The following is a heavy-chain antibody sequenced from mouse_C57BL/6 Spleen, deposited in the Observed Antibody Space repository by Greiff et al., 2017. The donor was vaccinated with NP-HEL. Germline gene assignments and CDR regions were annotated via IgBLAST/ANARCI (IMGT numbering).Heavy chain of an antibody. Sequence: QVQLQQPGAELVKPGASVKLSCKASGYTFTGYWMHWVKQTPVRGLEWIGRIDPNSGGTKYNEKFKSKATLTVDKHSSTAYMQISSLTSEDSAVYSCERRSGSPYYLDYWGQGTTLTVSS. CDR3: ERRSGSPYYLDY. CDR1: GYTFTGYW. J-gene: IGHJ2*01. D-gene: IGHD1-1*01. CDR2: IDPNSGGT. V-gene: IGHV1-72*01.